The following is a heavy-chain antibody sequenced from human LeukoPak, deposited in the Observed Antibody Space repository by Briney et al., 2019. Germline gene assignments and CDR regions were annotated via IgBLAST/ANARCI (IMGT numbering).Heavy chain of an antibody. Sequence: SETLSLTCSVSDDSITSYYWSWIRQPPGKGLEWIGFIYHSGNSNYNPSLTTRVTMSVDTSRTQISLRLSSVTAADTAVYYCVREEGIETSGALEYWGQGILVTVSS. J-gene: IGHJ4*02. CDR3: VREEGIETSGALEY. CDR2: IYHSGNS. CDR1: DDSITSYY. V-gene: IGHV4-59*01. D-gene: IGHD2/OR15-2a*01.